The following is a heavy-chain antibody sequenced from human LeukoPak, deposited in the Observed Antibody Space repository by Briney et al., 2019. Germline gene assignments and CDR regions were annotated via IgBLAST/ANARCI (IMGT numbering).Heavy chain of an antibody. CDR3: ARVGRDSSGYYYPRDY. CDR2: ISSSGSTI. CDR1: GFTFNTYW. D-gene: IGHD3-22*01. V-gene: IGHV3-48*04. J-gene: IGHJ4*02. Sequence: PGGSLRLSCAASGFTFNTYWMHWVRQAPGKGLEWVSYISSSGSTIYYADSVKGRFTISRDNAKNSLYLQMNSLRAEDTAVYYCARVGRDSSGYYYPRDYWGQGTLVTVSS.